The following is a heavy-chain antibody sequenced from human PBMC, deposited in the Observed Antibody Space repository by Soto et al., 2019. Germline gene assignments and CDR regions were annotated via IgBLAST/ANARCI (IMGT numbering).Heavy chain of an antibody. Sequence: SETLSLTCTTSGRSISSSSYYWGWIRQPPGKGLEWIGSIYYSGSTYYNPSLKSRVTISVDTSKNQFSLKLSSVTAADTAVYYCARPLLGQQLAFDYWGQGTLVTVSS. CDR1: GRSISSSSYY. V-gene: IGHV4-39*01. CDR2: IYYSGST. D-gene: IGHD6-13*01. J-gene: IGHJ4*02. CDR3: ARPLLGQQLAFDY.